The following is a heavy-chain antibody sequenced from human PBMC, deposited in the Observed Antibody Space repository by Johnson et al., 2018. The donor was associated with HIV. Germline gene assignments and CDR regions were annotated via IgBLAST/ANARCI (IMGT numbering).Heavy chain of an antibody. V-gene: IGHV3-66*01. CDR1: GFTFDDYG. CDR3: ARESTNLYYVDI. Sequence: EVQLVESGGGLVQPGGSLRLSCAASGFTFDDYGMSWVRQAPGKGLEWVSLIYSDGRTFYADSVTGRFTISRDSSKNTLFLHMNSLRAEDTAVYYCARESTNLYYVDIWGQGTMVTVSS. J-gene: IGHJ3*02. D-gene: IGHD3-10*02. CDR2: IYSDGRT.